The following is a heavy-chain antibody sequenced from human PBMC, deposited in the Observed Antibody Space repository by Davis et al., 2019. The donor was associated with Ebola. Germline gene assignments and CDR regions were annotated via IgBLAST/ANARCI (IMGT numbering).Heavy chain of an antibody. CDR1: GGSISSYY. D-gene: IGHD3-3*01. CDR2: IYHSGST. Sequence: PSETLSLTCTVSGGSISSYYWSWIRQPPGKGLEWIGSIYHSGSTYYNPSLKSRVTISVDTSKNQFSLKLSSVTAADTAVYYCASLPVTYYDFWSGQQNYFDYWGQGTLVTVSS. V-gene: IGHV4-59*08. CDR3: ASLPVTYYDFWSGQQNYFDY. J-gene: IGHJ4*02.